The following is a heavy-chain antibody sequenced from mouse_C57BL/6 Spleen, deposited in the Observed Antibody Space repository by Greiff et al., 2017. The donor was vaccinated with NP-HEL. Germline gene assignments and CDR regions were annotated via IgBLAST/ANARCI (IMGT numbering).Heavy chain of an antibody. Sequence: QVQLQQPGAELVKPGASVKLSCKASGYTFTSYWMHWVKQRPGQGLEWIGMIHPNSGSTNYNEKFKSKATLTVDKSSSTAYMQLSSLTSEDSAVYYCARCPHYYGSSPWYFDVWGTGTTVTVSS. J-gene: IGHJ1*03. V-gene: IGHV1-64*01. CDR1: GYTFTSYW. CDR2: IHPNSGST. D-gene: IGHD1-1*01. CDR3: ARCPHYYGSSPWYFDV.